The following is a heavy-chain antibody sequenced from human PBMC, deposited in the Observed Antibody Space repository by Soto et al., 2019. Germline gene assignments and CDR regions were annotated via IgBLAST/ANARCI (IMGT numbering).Heavy chain of an antibody. J-gene: IGHJ4*02. V-gene: IGHV3-74*01. CDR2: INSDGSST. Sequence: EVQLLESGGGLVQPGGSLRLSCAASGFTFSTYWMHWVRQAPGKGLVWVSHINSDGSSTGYADSVKGRLTISRDNAKNTLYLQMNSLGAEEKALYYCAREAYCTSPTFYWSRENDYWGQGTLVTVSS. CDR1: GFTFSTYW. CDR3: AREAYCTSPTFYWSRENDY. D-gene: IGHD2-8*01.